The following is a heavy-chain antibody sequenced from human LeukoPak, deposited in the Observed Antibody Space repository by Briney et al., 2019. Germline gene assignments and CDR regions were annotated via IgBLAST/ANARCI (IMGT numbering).Heavy chain of an antibody. CDR3: ARGTRYYDFWSGYSCGMDV. D-gene: IGHD3-3*01. V-gene: IGHV3-30*04. CDR1: GFTFSSYA. Sequence: GALRLSCAASGFTFSSYAMQWVRQAPGKGLEWVAVVSYDGSNKYYADSVKGRFTISRDNSKNTLYLQMNSLRAEDTAVYYCARGTRYYDFWSGYSCGMDVWGQVTTVTVSS. CDR2: VSYDGSNK. J-gene: IGHJ6*02.